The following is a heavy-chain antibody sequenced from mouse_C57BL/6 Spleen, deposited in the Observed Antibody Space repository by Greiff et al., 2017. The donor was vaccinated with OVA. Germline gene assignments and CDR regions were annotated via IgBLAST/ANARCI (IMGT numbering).Heavy chain of an antibody. J-gene: IGHJ1*03. V-gene: IGHV5-4*03. CDR2: ISDGGSYT. CDR3: ARRYYGSRGYLDV. CDR1: GFTFSSYA. Sequence: EVKLQESGGGLVKPGGSLKLSCAASGFTFSSYAMSWVRQTPEKRLEWVATISDGGSYTYYPDNVKGRFTISRDNAKNNLYLQMSHLKSEDTAMYYCARRYYGSRGYLDVWGTGTTVTVSS. D-gene: IGHD1-1*01.